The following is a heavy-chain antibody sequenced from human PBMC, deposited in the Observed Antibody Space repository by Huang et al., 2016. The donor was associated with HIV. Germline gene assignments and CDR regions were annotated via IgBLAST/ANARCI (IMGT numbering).Heavy chain of an antibody. Sequence: QVQLVQSGAEVKKPGASVKVSCEASGYPFTTYYRHWVRQAPGQVLGWVGGINPNNGGTKYARDFQGRVTMTRDTSISTAYLELSGLRSDDTAMYFCVRRYDYNAFDVWGQGTMVIVSS. CDR2: INPNNGGT. CDR1: GYPFTTYY. J-gene: IGHJ3*01. D-gene: IGHD5-12*01. CDR3: VRRYDYNAFDV. V-gene: IGHV1-2*02.